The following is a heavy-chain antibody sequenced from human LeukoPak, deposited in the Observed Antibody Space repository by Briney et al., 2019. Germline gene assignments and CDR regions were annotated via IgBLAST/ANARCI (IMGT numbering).Heavy chain of an antibody. J-gene: IGHJ5*02. CDR1: GGSISSGGYY. V-gene: IGHV4-30-2*01. Sequence: SESLSLTCTVSGGSISSGGYYWSWIRQPPGKGLEWIRYIYHSGSTYYNPSLKSRVTISVDRSKNQFSLKLSSVTAADTAVYYCARAMYSGGSPLWNWFDPWGQGTLVTVSS. D-gene: IGHD1-26*01. CDR2: IYHSGST. CDR3: ARAMYSGGSPLWNWFDP.